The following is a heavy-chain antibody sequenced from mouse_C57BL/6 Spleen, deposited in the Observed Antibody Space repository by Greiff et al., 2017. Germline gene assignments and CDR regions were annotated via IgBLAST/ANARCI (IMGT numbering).Heavy chain of an antibody. CDR1: GYTFTSYR. J-gene: IGHJ2*01. Sequence: QVQLQQPGTELVKPGASVKLSCKASGYTFTSYRMHWVKQRPGQGLEWIGNINPSNGGTNYNEKFKSKATLTVDKSSSTAYMQLSSLTSEDSAVYYCARITTVVAPHFDYWGQGTTLTVSS. CDR3: ARITTVVAPHFDY. D-gene: IGHD1-1*01. CDR2: INPSNGGT. V-gene: IGHV1-53*01.